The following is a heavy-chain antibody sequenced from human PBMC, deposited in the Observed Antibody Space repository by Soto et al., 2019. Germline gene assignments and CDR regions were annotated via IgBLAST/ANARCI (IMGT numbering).Heavy chain of an antibody. CDR2: IYYSGST. V-gene: IGHV4-31*03. Sequence: QVQLQESGPGLVKPSQTLSLTCTVSGGSISSGGYYWSWIRQHPGKGLEWIGYIYYSGSTYYNPSLKSRGTISVDTSKNQFALKLSSVTAADTAVYYCARVEGGYSSGGYSPAHYYYYGMDVWGQGTTVTVSS. J-gene: IGHJ6*02. CDR3: ARVEGGYSSGGYSPAHYYYYGMDV. CDR1: GGSISSGGYY. D-gene: IGHD6-19*01.